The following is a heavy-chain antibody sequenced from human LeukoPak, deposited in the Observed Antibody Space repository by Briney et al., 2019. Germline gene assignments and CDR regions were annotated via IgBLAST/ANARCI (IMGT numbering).Heavy chain of an antibody. D-gene: IGHD5-18*01. CDR3: ARGLAAIQLPRY. Sequence: SETLSLTCAVYGGSFSGSYWTWIRQPPGKGLEWIGEINHGGGTNYNPSLRSRVPISVDTSKNQFSLKLSSVTAAATAVYYCARGLAAIQLPRYWGQGTLVTVSS. CDR2: INHGGGT. CDR1: GGSFSGSY. V-gene: IGHV4-34*01. J-gene: IGHJ4*02.